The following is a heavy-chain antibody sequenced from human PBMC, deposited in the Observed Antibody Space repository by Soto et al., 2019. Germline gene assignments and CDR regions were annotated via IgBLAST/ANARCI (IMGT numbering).Heavy chain of an antibody. CDR3: ARDMCTNGVCYSTYHFDY. V-gene: IGHV3-33*01. CDR1: GFTFSSYG. D-gene: IGHD2-8*01. CDR2: IWYDGSNK. Sequence: QVQLVESGGGVVQPGRSLRLSCAASGFTFSSYGMHWVRQAPGKGLEWVAVIWYDGSNKYYADSVKGRFTISRDNSKNTLYLQMNSLRAEDTAVYYCARDMCTNGVCYSTYHFDYWGQGTLVTVSS. J-gene: IGHJ4*02.